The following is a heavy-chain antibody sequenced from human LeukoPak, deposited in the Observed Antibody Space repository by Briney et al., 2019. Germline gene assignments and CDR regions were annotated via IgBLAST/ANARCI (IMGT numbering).Heavy chain of an antibody. V-gene: IGHV3-23*01. CDR3: AKGMSYYDSSGYYYQDY. Sequence: GGSLRLSCAASGFTFSSYAMSWVRQAPGKGLEGVSAISGSGGSTYYADSVKGRFTISRDNSKNTLYLQMNSLRAEDTAVYYCAKGMSYYDSSGYYYQDYWGQGTLVTVSS. J-gene: IGHJ4*02. D-gene: IGHD3-22*01. CDR2: ISGSGGST. CDR1: GFTFSSYA.